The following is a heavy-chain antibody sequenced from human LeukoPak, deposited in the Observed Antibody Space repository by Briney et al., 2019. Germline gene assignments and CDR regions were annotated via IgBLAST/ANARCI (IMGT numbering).Heavy chain of an antibody. CDR1: GLTFDDYA. Sequence: PGGSLRLSCAASGLTFDDYAMHWVRHPPGKGLEWVSGISWNSGSIDYADSAEGRFTISRDNARNSLYLQMNSLRAEDTALYYCAKGFYGSTTYYGMDVWGQGTTVTVSS. CDR3: AKGFYGSTTYYGMDV. J-gene: IGHJ6*02. CDR2: ISWNSGSI. D-gene: IGHD6-13*01. V-gene: IGHV3-9*01.